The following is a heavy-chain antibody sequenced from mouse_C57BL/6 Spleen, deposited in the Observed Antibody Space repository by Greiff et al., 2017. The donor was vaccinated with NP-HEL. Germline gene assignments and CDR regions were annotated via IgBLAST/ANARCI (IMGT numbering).Heavy chain of an antibody. CDR3: ARNDITTVVAPGFAY. D-gene: IGHD1-1*01. Sequence: VQLMESGPELVKPGASVKISCKASGYAFSSSWMNWVKQRPGKGLEWIGRIYPGDGDTNYNGKFKGKATLTADKSSSTAYMQLSSLTSEDSAVYFCARNDITTVVAPGFAYWGQGTLVTVSA. V-gene: IGHV1-82*01. CDR1: GYAFSSSW. CDR2: IYPGDGDT. J-gene: IGHJ3*01.